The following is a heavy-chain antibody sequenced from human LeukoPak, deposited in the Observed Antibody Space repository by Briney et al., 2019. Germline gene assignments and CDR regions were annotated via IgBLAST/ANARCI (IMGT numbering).Heavy chain of an antibody. CDR2: TSSDLNVK. CDR3: AREGYYGSGSPPSLYFDY. J-gene: IGHJ4*02. CDR1: GFTFRNYV. Sequence: GGSLRLSCAASGFTFRNYVIHWVRQAPGKGLEWVAVTSSDLNVKLYADSVKGRFTISRDNFRSTLYLQMNSLRPEDTAIYYCAREGYYGSGSPPSLYFDYWGQGTLVTVSS. V-gene: IGHV3-30-3*01. D-gene: IGHD3-10*01.